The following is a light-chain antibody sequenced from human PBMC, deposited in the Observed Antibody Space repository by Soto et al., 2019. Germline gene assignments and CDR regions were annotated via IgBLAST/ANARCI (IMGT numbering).Light chain of an antibody. CDR1: ASDIGRYNY. J-gene: IGLJ1*01. CDR3: NSYVGSNNYV. CDR2: EVT. V-gene: IGLV2-8*01. Sequence: QSLLSHPPSASRSPGHSVTISCIGTASDIGRYNYVSWYQHHPGKAPKLIIYEVTKRPSGVPDRFSGSKSGNTASLTVSGLQADDEADHYCNSYVGSNNYVFGTGTKVTVL.